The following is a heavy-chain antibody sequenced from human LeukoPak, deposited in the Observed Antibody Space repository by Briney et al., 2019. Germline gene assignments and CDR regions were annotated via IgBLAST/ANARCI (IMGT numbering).Heavy chain of an antibody. V-gene: IGHV1-69*05. CDR2: IIPIYGTP. CDR1: GGTFSING. D-gene: IGHD7-27*01. Sequence: SVTVSCKASGGTFSINGFSWVRQAPGQGLEWMGAIIPIYGTPKYAPRFQGRVTITTDESTSTAYMELSSLRSDDTAVYYCARDHWGIVENGYDYFYYDMDVWGKGTTVTVSS. CDR3: ARDHWGIVENGYDYFYYDMDV. J-gene: IGHJ6*03.